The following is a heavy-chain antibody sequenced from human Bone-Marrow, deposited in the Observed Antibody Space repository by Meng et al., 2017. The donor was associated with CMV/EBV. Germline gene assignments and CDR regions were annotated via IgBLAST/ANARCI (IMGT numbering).Heavy chain of an antibody. D-gene: IGHD3-3*01. Sequence: SGLTLVRPTQTLTLTCSFTGLARSTSGLGVGWIRQPPGKALEWLALIYLNDDKRYSPSLKSRLTITKDTSNSQVVLTMTNMDPVDTATYYCAHSQRYYNFWSGPPGAFDIWGQGTMVTVSS. J-gene: IGHJ3*02. CDR3: AHSQRYYNFWSGPPGAFDI. V-gene: IGHV2-5*01. CDR2: IYLNDDK. CDR1: GLARSTSGLG.